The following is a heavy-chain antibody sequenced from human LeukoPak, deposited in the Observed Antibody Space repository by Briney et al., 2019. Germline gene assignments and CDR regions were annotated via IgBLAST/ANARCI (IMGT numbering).Heavy chain of an antibody. CDR2: ISSSSSYI. V-gene: IGHV3-21*01. Sequence: GGSPRLSCAASGFTFSSYSMNWVRQAPGKGLEWVSSISSSSSYIYCADSVKGRFTISRDNAKNSLYLQMNSLRAEDTAVYYCARGGCSGGSCYPSWGQGTLVTVSS. CDR1: GFTFSSYS. J-gene: IGHJ5*02. CDR3: ARGGCSGGSCYPS. D-gene: IGHD2-15*01.